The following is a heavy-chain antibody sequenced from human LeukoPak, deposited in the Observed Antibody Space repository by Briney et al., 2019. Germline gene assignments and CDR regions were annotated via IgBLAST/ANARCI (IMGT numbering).Heavy chain of an antibody. V-gene: IGHV3-48*02. Sequence: GGSLRLSCAASGFTFSSYSMNWVRQAPGKGLEWVSYITSSSNTIYYADSVKGRFTISRDNAKNSLYLQMNSLRDEDTAVYYCAFGGSGSYYTDYFDCWGQGTLVTVSS. CDR1: GFTFSSYS. J-gene: IGHJ4*02. D-gene: IGHD3-10*01. CDR2: ITSSSNTI. CDR3: AFGGSGSYYTDYFDC.